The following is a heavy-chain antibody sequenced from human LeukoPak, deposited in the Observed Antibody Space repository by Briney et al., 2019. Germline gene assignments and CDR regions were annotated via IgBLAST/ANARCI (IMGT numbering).Heavy chain of an antibody. CDR2: IGIAGDT. CDR3: ARAPPYSSASWGYYGMDV. J-gene: IGHJ6*02. Sequence: PGGSLRLSCAASGFTFSSYDMHWVRQTTGRGLERVSSIGIAGDTYYPGSVKGRFTISRENAKNSLYLQMNSLRAGDTAVYYCARAPPYSSASWGYYGMDVWGQGTTVTVSS. D-gene: IGHD6-6*01. CDR1: GFTFSSYD. V-gene: IGHV3-13*01.